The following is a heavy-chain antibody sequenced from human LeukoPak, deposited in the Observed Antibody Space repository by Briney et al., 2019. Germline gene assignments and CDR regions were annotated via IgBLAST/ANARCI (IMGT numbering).Heavy chain of an antibody. CDR1: GFTFSDHY. V-gene: IGHV3-72*01. J-gene: IGHJ3*02. D-gene: IGHD2-15*01. CDR3: AKDTYCSGTGCYAFDI. CDR2: IRNKARGDTT. Sequence: GGSLRLSCAASGFTFSDHYMDWVRQAPGKGLEWVARIRNKARGDTTEYAASVKGRSAISRDQSKELVYLQMNSLRTEGTAVYYCAKDTYCSGTGCYAFDIWGQGTLVTVYS.